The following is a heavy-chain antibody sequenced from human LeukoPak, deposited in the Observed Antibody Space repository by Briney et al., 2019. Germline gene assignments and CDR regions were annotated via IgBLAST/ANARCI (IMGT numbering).Heavy chain of an antibody. CDR2: ISGSGGST. CDR1: GFTFSSYA. J-gene: IGHJ4*02. Sequence: GGSLRLSCAASGFTFSSYAMSWVRQAPGKGLEWVSAISGSGGSTYYADSVKGRFTISRDNSKNTLYLQMNSLRAEDAAVYYCAKDERIWQQLALWGQGTLVTVSS. CDR3: AKDERIWQQLAL. V-gene: IGHV3-23*01. D-gene: IGHD6-13*01.